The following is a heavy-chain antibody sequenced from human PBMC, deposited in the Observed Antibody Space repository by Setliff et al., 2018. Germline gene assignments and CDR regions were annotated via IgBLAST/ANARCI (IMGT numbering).Heavy chain of an antibody. CDR3: ARHVLSTQSGGDSAYYYYYMDV. J-gene: IGHJ6*03. CDR2: IYPGDSDT. CDR1: GYSFSNFW. D-gene: IGHD2-21*02. V-gene: IGHV5-51*01. Sequence: GESLKISCKGSGYSFSNFWIGWVRQMPGKGLEWMGIIYPGDSDTRYSPSFQGQVAISADKSISTAYLQWSSLKASDTAMYYCARHVLSTQSGGDSAYYYYYMDVWGKGTTVTVSS.